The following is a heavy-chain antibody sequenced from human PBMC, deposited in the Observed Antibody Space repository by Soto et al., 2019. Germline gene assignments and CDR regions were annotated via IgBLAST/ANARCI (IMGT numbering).Heavy chain of an antibody. CDR1: GFTFSSYG. Sequence: QVQLVESGGGVVQPGRSLRLSCAASGFTFSSYGMHWVRQAPGKGLEGVAVISYDGSNKYYADSVKGRFTISRHKSKNTLYLQMNSLRAGDKAVYYCAKDRRRNYHYGMDVWGQATTVTVSS. CDR3: AKDRRRNYHYGMDV. D-gene: IGHD6-25*01. J-gene: IGHJ6*02. V-gene: IGHV3-30*18. CDR2: ISYDGSNK.